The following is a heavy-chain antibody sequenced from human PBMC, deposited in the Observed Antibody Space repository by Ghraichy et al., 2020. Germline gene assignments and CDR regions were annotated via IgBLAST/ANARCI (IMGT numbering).Heavy chain of an antibody. CDR3: AHRSYYDFWSGNHTLSYKWFDP. CDR2: IYWDDDK. Sequence: SGPTLVKPTQTLTLTCSFSGFSLTTRGVDVGWIRQPPGKALEWLALIYWDDDKRYNPSLKTRLNISGDTSRNQVVLTMTDMNPVDTATYFCAHRSYYDFWSGNHTLSYKWFDPWGQGILVTVSS. V-gene: IGHV2-5*02. CDR1: GFSLTTRGVD. J-gene: IGHJ5*02. D-gene: IGHD3-3*01.